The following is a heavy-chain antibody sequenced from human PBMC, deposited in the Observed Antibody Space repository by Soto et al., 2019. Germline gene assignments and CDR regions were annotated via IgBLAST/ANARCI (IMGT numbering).Heavy chain of an antibody. D-gene: IGHD6-13*01. J-gene: IGHJ5*02. CDR2: IYHSGST. CDR3: ARDVRSSSWWKEESWFDP. CDR1: GGSISSGGYS. Sequence: PSETLSLTCAVSGGSISSGGYSWSWIRQPPGKGLEWIGYIYHSGSTYYNPSLKSRVTISVDRSKNQFSLKLSSVTAADTAVYYCARDVRSSSWWKEESWFDPWGQGTLVTVSS. V-gene: IGHV4-30-2*01.